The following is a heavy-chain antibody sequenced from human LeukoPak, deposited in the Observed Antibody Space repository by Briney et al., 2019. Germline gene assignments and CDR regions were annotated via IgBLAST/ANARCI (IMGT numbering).Heavy chain of an antibody. V-gene: IGHV3-74*01. CDR2: IDNDAYSS. J-gene: IGHJ4*02. D-gene: IGHD3-22*01. CDR1: GFPFRSYW. CDR3: AKERYDSSGYYYDPFDY. Sequence: GGSLRLSCAASGFPFRSYWMHWVRQAPGKGLVWVARIDNDAYSSVYADSVKGRFTISRDNSKNTMFLQMNSLRAEDTAVYYCAKERYDSSGYYYDPFDYWGQGTLVNVSS.